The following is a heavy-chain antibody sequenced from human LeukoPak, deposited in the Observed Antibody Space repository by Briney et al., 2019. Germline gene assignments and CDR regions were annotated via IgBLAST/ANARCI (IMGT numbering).Heavy chain of an antibody. V-gene: IGHV3-30*03. Sequence: PGRSLRLSCAASEFTFSSYGMHWVRQAPGKGLEWVAVISNDGSNKYYADSVKGRFTISRDNSKNTLYLQMNSLRAEDTAVYYCASSPQSITMVRGVIFWGQGTLVTVSS. CDR1: EFTFSSYG. CDR3: ASSPQSITMVRGVIF. D-gene: IGHD3-10*01. CDR2: ISNDGSNK. J-gene: IGHJ4*02.